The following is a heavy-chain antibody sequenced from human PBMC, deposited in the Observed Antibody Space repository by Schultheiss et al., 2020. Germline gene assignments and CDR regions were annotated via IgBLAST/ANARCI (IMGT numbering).Heavy chain of an antibody. Sequence: GSLRLSCAASGFTFSSYGMHWVRQAPGKGLEWVAVISYDGSNKYYADSVKGRFTISRDNSKNTLYLQMNSLRAEDTAVYYCAKSARFLEWLPLYFDYWGQGTLVTVSS. CDR2: ISYDGSNK. D-gene: IGHD3-3*01. J-gene: IGHJ4*02. V-gene: IGHV3-30*18. CDR1: GFTFSSYG. CDR3: AKSARFLEWLPLYFDY.